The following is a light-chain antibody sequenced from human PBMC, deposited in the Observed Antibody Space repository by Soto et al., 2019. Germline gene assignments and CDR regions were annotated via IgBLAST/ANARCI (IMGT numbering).Light chain of an antibody. CDR3: SSYTTTGTQV. Sequence: QSALTQPGSVSGSPGQSITVSCTGTTSDVGGFDYVSWYQQHPGKAPKLMIFDVSNRPSGVSDRFSGSKSGNTASLTISGLQAEDEADYYCSSYTTTGTQVFGTGTKVTVL. J-gene: IGLJ1*01. V-gene: IGLV2-14*03. CDR2: DVS. CDR1: TSDVGGFDY.